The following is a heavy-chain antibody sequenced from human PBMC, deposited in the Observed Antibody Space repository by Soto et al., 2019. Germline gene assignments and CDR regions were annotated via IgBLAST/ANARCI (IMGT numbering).Heavy chain of an antibody. Sequence: SETLSLTCTVSGGSISSSSYYWGWVRQPPGKGLEWIGSIYYSGSTYYNPSLKSRVTISVDTSKNQFSLKLSSVTAADTAVYYCARDYYDSSGYYYFDYWGQGTLVTVSS. CDR2: IYYSGST. CDR3: ARDYYDSSGYYYFDY. D-gene: IGHD3-22*01. V-gene: IGHV4-39*02. CDR1: GGSISSSSYY. J-gene: IGHJ4*02.